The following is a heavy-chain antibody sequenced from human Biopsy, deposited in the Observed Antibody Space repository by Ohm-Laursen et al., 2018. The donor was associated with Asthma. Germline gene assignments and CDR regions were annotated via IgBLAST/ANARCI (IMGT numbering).Heavy chain of an antibody. Sequence: ASVKVSCKASGYTFNSVAVMWVRQAPGQGLEWMGWINTNSGTPTYVQGFSGRFVYSLDPSVTTAYLQIDSLRSEDTGVYYCTRAGSTFVADYWGQGTLVTVSS. D-gene: IGHD5-12*01. J-gene: IGHJ4*01. CDR2: INTNSGTP. V-gene: IGHV7-4-1*01. CDR1: GYTFNSVA. CDR3: TRAGSTFVADY.